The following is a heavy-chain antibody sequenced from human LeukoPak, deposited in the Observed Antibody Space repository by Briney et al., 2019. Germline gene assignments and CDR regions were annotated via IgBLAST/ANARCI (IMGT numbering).Heavy chain of an antibody. J-gene: IGHJ6*02. CDR1: GVTFRSYW. CDR2: IKHNGNVN. CDR3: ARGGGLDV. Sequence: GGSLRLSCAASGVTFRSYWMNCARQAPGKGLEWVASIKHNGNVNYYVDSVKGRFTISRDNAKNSLYLQMSNLRVEDTAVYFCARGGGLDVWGQGATVTVSS. D-gene: IGHD3-16*01. V-gene: IGHV3-7*03.